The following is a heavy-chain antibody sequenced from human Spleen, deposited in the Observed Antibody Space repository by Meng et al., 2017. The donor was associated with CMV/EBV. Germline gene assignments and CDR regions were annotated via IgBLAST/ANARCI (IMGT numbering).Heavy chain of an antibody. CDR1: GGSISSYC. J-gene: IGHJ4*02. D-gene: IGHD2-2*01. Sequence: QGQRDESGPGPLKPPETLCPTCTVSGGSISSYCWSWSRQPAGKGLEWIGRIYTSGSTNYNPSLKSRVTMSVDTTKNQFSLKLSFVTAADTAVYYCARGELLWDYWGQGTLVTVSS. V-gene: IGHV4-4*07. CDR3: ARGELLWDY. CDR2: IYTSGST.